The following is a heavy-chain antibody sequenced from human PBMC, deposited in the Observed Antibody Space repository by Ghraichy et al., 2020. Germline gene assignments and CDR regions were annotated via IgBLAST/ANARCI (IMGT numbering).Heavy chain of an antibody. V-gene: IGHV4-39*01. J-gene: IGHJ6*02. CDR3: ARGWLQLGYYYYGMDV. CDR2: IYYSGST. D-gene: IGHD5-24*01. Sequence: SQTLSLTCTVSGGSISSSSYYWGWIRQPPGKGLEWIGSIYYSGSTYYNPSLKSRVTISVDTSKNQFSLKLSSVTAADTAVYYCARGWLQLGYYYYGMDVWGQGTTVTVSS. CDR1: GGSISSSSYY.